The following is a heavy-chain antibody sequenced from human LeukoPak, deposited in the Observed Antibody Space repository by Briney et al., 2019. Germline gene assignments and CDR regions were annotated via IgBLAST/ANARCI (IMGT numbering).Heavy chain of an antibody. Sequence: GRSLRLSCAASGFTFSSYGMHWVRQAPGKGLEWVAVISYDGSNKYYADSVKGRFTISRDNSKNTLYLQMNSLRAEDTAVYYCAKEDVAYYDRNYYYGMDVRGQGTTVTVSS. CDR2: ISYDGSNK. J-gene: IGHJ6*02. CDR3: AKEDVAYYDRNYYYGMDV. CDR1: GFTFSSYG. D-gene: IGHD3-22*01. V-gene: IGHV3-30*18.